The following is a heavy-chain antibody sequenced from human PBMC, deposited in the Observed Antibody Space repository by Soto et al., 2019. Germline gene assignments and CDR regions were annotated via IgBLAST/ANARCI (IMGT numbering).Heavy chain of an antibody. CDR2: ISGSGGST. CDR1: GFTFSSYA. V-gene: IGHV3-23*01. CDR3: ARQVLWSRYFDY. D-gene: IGHD2-15*01. Sequence: GGSLRLSCAASGFTFSSYAMSWVRQAPGKGLEWVSAISGSGGSTYYADSVKGRFTISRDNSKNTLYLQMNSLRPEDTAVYYCARQVLWSRYFDYWGQGTLVTVSS. J-gene: IGHJ4*02.